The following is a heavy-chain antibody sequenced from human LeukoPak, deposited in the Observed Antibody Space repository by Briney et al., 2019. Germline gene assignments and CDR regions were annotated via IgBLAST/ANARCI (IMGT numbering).Heavy chain of an antibody. CDR3: ARLGYCSSTSCYNFDY. CDR2: IYYSGST. D-gene: IGHD2-2*01. J-gene: IGHJ4*02. Sequence: SETLSLTCTVSGGSISSSSYYWGWIRQPPGKGLEWIGGIYYSGSTYYSPSLKSRLTISVDTSKNQFSLKLSSVTAADTAVYYCARLGYCSSTSCYNFDYWGQGTLVTVSS. V-gene: IGHV4-39*01. CDR1: GGSISSSSYY.